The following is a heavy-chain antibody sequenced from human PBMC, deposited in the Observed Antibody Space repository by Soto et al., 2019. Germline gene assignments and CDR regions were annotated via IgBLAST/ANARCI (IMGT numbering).Heavy chain of an antibody. D-gene: IGHD3-16*01. CDR3: ARHLSVEHFDY. V-gene: IGHV4-39*01. CDR1: GDSITSNSYF. CDR2: IYYSVST. J-gene: IGHJ4*02. Sequence: PSETLSLTCTVSGDSITSNSYFWAWIRQPPGKGLEWIGSIYYSVSTYHNPSLKSRVTISVDRSNNQFSLKLTSVTAADTAVYYCARHLSVEHFDYWAQGALVTVS.